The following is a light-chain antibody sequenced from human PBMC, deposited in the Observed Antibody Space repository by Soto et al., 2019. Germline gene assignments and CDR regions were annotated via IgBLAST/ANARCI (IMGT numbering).Light chain of an antibody. CDR3: QQAISFPLT. CDR2: TTS. J-gene: IGKJ4*01. CDR1: QGINNW. V-gene: IGKV1D-12*01. Sequence: DIQMTQSPSSVSASIGDRVTITCRASQGINNWLAWYQQKPGKAPNLLIYTTSSLQSGVPSRFSGSGSRTDFTLTISSLQPEDFATYYCQQAISFPLTFGGGTKVEIK.